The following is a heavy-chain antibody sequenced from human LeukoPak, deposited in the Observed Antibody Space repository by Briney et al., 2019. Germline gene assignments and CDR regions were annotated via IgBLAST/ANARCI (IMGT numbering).Heavy chain of an antibody. V-gene: IGHV3-7*01. CDR3: ARSFSRKIVPAATYGMDV. D-gene: IGHD2-2*01. Sequence: GGSLRLSCAASGFTFSSYWMSWVRQAPGKGLEWVANIKQDGSEKYYVDSVKGRFTISRDNAKNTLYLQMNSLRAEDTAVYYCARSFSRKIVPAATYGMDVWGQGTTVTVSS. CDR1: GFTFSSYW. J-gene: IGHJ6*02. CDR2: IKQDGSEK.